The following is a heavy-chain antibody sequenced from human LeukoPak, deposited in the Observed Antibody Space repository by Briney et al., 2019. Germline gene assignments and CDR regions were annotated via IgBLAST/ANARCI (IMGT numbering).Heavy chain of an antibody. V-gene: IGHV4-59*08. CDR1: GGSISSYY. CDR2: IYYSGTT. J-gene: IGHJ2*01. CDR3: ARRPSNTRDWYFDF. D-gene: IGHD3-10*01. Sequence: PSETLSLTCTVSGGSISSYYWSWIRQPPGKGLEWIGYIYYSGTTNYNPSLKSRVTISLDTSKNQFSLKLSSVAAADTAVYYCARRPSNTRDWYFDFWGRGTLVTVSS.